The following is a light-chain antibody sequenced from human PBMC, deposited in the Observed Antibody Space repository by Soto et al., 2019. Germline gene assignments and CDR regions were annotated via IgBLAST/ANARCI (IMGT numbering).Light chain of an antibody. J-gene: IGLJ2*01. V-gene: IGLV2-11*01. Sequence: QSVLTQPPSVSGSPGQSVTISCTGTSRDIGDYNHVSWYQQHPGKAPKLIIYDVAKRPSGVPDRFSGSKSGNTASLTISGLQPEDEADYSCCSYSGSRLIFGGGTKVTVL. CDR1: SRDIGDYNH. CDR3: CSYSGSRLI. CDR2: DVA.